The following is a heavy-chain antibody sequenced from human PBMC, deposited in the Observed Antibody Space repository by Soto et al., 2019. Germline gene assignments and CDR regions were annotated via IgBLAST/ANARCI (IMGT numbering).Heavy chain of an antibody. V-gene: IGHV4-31*03. CDR3: ARRVELLSYYFDH. D-gene: IGHD1-7*01. J-gene: IGHJ4*02. CDR1: GGSISSGGYY. CDR2: IYYSGST. Sequence: SETLSLTCTVSGGSISSGGYYWSWIRQHPGKGLEWIGYIYYSGSTYYNPSLKSRVTISVDTSKNQFSLKLSSVTAADTAVYYCARRVELLSYYFDHWGQGTLVTVSS.